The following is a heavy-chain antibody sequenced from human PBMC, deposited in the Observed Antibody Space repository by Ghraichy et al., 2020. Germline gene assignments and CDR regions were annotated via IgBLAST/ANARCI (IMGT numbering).Heavy chain of an antibody. CDR2: IKQDGSEK. V-gene: IGHV3-7*04. J-gene: IGHJ1*01. CDR3: ARDLGHYYDSSGYYLEYFQH. Sequence: TVGGYWMSWVRQAPGKGLEWVANIKQDGSEKYYVDSVKGRFTISRDNAKNSLYLQMNSLRAEDTAVYYCARDLGHYYDSSGYYLEYFQHWGQGTLVTVSS. D-gene: IGHD3-22*01. CDR1: TVGGYW.